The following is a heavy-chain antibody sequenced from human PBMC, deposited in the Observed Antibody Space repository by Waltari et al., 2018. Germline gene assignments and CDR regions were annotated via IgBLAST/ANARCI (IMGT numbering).Heavy chain of an antibody. CDR2: IGGTIGRP. J-gene: IGHJ5*02. V-gene: IGHV3-23*01. CDR1: GFRLTSHP. D-gene: IGHD1-26*01. CDR3: ARNMGPDGPNWFDL. Sequence: EVQLLESGGGLVQPGGSLRLSCAVSGFRLTSHPMSWVRQAPGKGLEYVSTIGGTIGRPYYADSVKGRFTISRDISNNTLYFQMKSLRADDTAVYYCARNMGPDGPNWFDLWGQGTLVTVSS.